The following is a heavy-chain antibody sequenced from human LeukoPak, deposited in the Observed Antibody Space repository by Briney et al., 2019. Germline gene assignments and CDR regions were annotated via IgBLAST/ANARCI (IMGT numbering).Heavy chain of an antibody. CDR3: ARLPRYNFWT. CDR1: GGSISINNYY. Sequence: PSETLSLTCTVSGGSISINNYYWGWIRQPPGKGLEWIGNIYYSGSTYYNPSLKSRVTISVDTSKNQFSLKLSSVTAADTAVYYYARLPRYNFWTWGQGTLVTVSS. J-gene: IGHJ5*02. CDR2: IYYSGST. V-gene: IGHV4-39*01. D-gene: IGHD3-3*01.